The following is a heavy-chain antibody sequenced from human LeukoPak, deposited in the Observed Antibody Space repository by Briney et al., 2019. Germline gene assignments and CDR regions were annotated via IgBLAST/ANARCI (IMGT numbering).Heavy chain of an antibody. CDR2: ISGHGGST. CDR1: GFTFSTYA. D-gene: IGHD1-1*01. J-gene: IGHJ4*02. Sequence: PGGSLRLSCTASGFTFSTYAMSWVRQAPGKGLEWVSTISGHGGSTYYADSVKGRFPISRDNAKNSLYLQMDSLRAEDTAVYYCATDSPETAAFDYWGQGTLVTVSS. V-gene: IGHV3-23*01. CDR3: ATDSPETAAFDY.